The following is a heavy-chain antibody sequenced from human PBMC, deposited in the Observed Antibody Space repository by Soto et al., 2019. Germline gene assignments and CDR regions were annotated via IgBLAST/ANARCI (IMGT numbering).Heavy chain of an antibody. CDR3: ARIRLYHYCMDL. CDR1: GLTVSSNY. V-gene: IGHV3-66*01. Sequence: PGGSLRLSCAASGLTVSSNYMSWVRQAPGKGLEWVSVIYTDGSTYYTDSVKGRFTISTDNFKNTLYLQMNSLRAEDTAVYFCARIRLYHYCMDLLGPGTTVTVSS. D-gene: IGHD3-16*01. CDR2: IYTDGST. J-gene: IGHJ6*02.